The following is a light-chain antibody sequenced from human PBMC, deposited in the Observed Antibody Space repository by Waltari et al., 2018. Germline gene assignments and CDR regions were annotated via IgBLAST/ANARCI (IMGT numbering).Light chain of an antibody. J-gene: IGKJ1*01. CDR3: QQGSSTPWS. Sequence: IQMTPSPSSLSASVGDKVTISCRASQDIRSWLAWYKQKPGRAPEILIFGASNLESGVPSRFSGSGSGTDFTLTISSLQPEDFATYYCQQGSSTPWSFGQGTKVEIK. V-gene: IGKV1-12*01. CDR2: GAS. CDR1: QDIRSW.